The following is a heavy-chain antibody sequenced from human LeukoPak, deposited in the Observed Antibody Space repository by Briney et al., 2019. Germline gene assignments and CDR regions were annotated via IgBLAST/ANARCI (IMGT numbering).Heavy chain of an antibody. CDR2: IIPIFGTA. CDR1: GGTFSSYA. V-gene: IGHV1-69*05. J-gene: IGHJ6*02. D-gene: IGHD3-10*01. Sequence: ASVKVSCKASGGTFSSYAISWVRQAPGQGLEWMGGIIPIFGTANYAQKFQGRVTITRDTSTSTVYMEVSSLRSEDTAVYYCARDRHGSGTYNYYGVDVWGQGTTVTVSS. CDR3: ARDRHGSGTYNYYGVDV.